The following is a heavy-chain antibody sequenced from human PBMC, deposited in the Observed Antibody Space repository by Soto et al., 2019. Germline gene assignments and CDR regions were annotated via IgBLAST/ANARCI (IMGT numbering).Heavy chain of an antibody. D-gene: IGHD3-10*01. CDR2: ISGSGGST. J-gene: IGHJ3*02. CDR3: AKETGIPVLLWFGEDDAFDI. CDR1: GFTFSSYA. Sequence: GGSLRLSCAASGFTFSSYAMSWVRQAPGKGLEWVSAISGSGGSTYYADSVKGRFTISRDNSKNTLYLQMNSLRAEDTAVYYCAKETGIPVLLWFGEDDAFDIWGQGTMVTVSS. V-gene: IGHV3-23*01.